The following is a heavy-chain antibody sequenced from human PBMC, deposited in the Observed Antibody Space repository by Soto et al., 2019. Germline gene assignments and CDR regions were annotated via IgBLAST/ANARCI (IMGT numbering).Heavy chain of an antibody. J-gene: IGHJ4*02. CDR1: GFTFSNAW. CDR2: IKSKTDGGTT. CDR3: TTDALNSDVLLWFGESYLDY. D-gene: IGHD3-10*01. Sequence: EVQLVEAGGGLVKPGGSLRLSCAASGFTFSNAWMSWVRQAPGKGLEWVGRIKSKTDGGTTDYAAPVKGRFTISRDDSKNTLYLQMNSLKTEDTAVYYCTTDALNSDVLLWFGESYLDYWGQGTLVTVSS. V-gene: IGHV3-15*01.